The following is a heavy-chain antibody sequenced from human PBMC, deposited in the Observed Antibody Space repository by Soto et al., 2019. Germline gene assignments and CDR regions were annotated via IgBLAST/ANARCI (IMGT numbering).Heavy chain of an antibody. D-gene: IGHD5-18*01. J-gene: IGHJ4*02. CDR1: GGSFSGYY. V-gene: IGHV4-34*01. Sequence: QVQLQQWGAGLLKPSETLSLTCAVYGGSFSGYYWSWIRQPPGKGLEWIGEINHSGSTNYNPSLKSRVTIAVDKSKNQFSLKLSSVTAADTAVYYCARGRGWTGYSYGPGYYFDYWGQGTLVTVSS. CDR3: ARGRGWTGYSYGPGYYFDY. CDR2: INHSGST.